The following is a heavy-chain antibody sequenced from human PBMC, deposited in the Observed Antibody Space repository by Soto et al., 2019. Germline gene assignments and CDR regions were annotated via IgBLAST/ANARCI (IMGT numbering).Heavy chain of an antibody. CDR3: ARVGRYCSGGSCYPHPNDAFDI. CDR1: GFTFSSYS. D-gene: IGHD2-15*01. CDR2: ISSSSSTI. Sequence: EVQLVESGGGLVQPGGSLRLSCAASGFTFSSYSMNWVRQAPGKGLEWVSYISSSSSTIYYADSVKGRFTISRDNAKNSLYLQMNSLRAEDTAVYYCARVGRYCSGGSCYPHPNDAFDIWGQGTIVTVSS. V-gene: IGHV3-48*01. J-gene: IGHJ3*02.